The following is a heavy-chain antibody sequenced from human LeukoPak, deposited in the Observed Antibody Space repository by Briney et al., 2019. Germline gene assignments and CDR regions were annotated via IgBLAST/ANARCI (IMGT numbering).Heavy chain of an antibody. Sequence: PSETLSLTCAVYGGSFSGYYWSWIRQPPGKGLEWIGEINHSGSTNYNPSLKSRVTISVDTSKNQFSLKLSSVTAADTAVYYCARGRGVRALYYYYGMDVWGQGTTVTVSS. D-gene: IGHD3-10*01. CDR1: GGSFSGYY. CDR3: ARGRGVRALYYYYGMDV. J-gene: IGHJ6*02. V-gene: IGHV4-34*01. CDR2: INHSGST.